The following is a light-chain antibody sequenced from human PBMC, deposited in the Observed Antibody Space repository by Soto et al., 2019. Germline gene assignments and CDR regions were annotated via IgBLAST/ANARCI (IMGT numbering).Light chain of an antibody. CDR2: DAF. V-gene: IGKV1-33*01. CDR1: HDIGIY. J-gene: IGKJ2*01. Sequence: DIQMTQSPSSLSASVGDRVVITCQASHDIGIYLNWDQQKQGKAPKLLIYDAFNLETGVPSRFSGSGSGTDFTFSIRSLQPEDIATYYCQQYANLPRYPFGQGTQLPIK. CDR3: QQYANLPRYP.